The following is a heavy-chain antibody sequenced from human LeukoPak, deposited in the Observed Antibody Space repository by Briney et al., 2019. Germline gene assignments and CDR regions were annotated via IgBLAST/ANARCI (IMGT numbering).Heavy chain of an antibody. CDR2: IKEDGSDK. Sequence: PGGSLRLSCAASGFTFSSYWMSWVRQAPGKGLEWVANIKEDGSDKYYVDSVKGRFTISRDNAKNSLYLQINRLRSEDTAVYYSATAVWAFDIWGQGTMVTVSS. J-gene: IGHJ3*02. V-gene: IGHV3-7*01. CDR3: ATAVWAFDI. D-gene: IGHD3-16*01. CDR1: GFTFSSYW.